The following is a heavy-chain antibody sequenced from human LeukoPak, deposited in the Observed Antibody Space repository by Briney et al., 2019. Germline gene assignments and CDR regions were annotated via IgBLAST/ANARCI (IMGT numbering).Heavy chain of an antibody. J-gene: IGHJ1*01. CDR1: GFTFSSYS. CDR2: ISSSSSYI. CDR3: ARVYYDILTGYYSPFQH. Sequence: GGSLRLSCAASGFTFSSYSMNWVRQAPGKGLEWVPSISSSSSYIYYADSVKGRFTISRDNAKNSLYLQMNSLRAEDTAVYYCARVYYDILTGYYSPFQHWGQGTLVTVSS. V-gene: IGHV3-21*01. D-gene: IGHD3-9*01.